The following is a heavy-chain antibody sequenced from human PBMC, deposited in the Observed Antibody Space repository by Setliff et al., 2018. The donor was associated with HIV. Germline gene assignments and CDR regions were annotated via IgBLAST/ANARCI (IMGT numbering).Heavy chain of an antibody. CDR2: TYYNGSI. D-gene: IGHD3-10*01. Sequence: ASETLSLTCTISGGSLSSHYWSWIRQSPRGGLEWIGYTYYNGSINYNPSLKSRVTISVDTPKKQFSLKVRSVIAADTALYYCARGRNYGSPYFYYMDVWATGTTVTVSS. V-gene: IGHV4-59*11. CDR1: GGSLSSHY. CDR3: ARGRNYGSPYFYYMDV. J-gene: IGHJ6*03.